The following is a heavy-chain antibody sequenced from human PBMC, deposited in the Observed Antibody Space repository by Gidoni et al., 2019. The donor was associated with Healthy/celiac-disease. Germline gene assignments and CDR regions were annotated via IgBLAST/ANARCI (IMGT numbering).Heavy chain of an antibody. D-gene: IGHD3-9*01. CDR3: ARDNPTIPLHSNSAHSGPWSQFDY. V-gene: IGHV3-30-3*01. J-gene: IGHJ4*02. CDR1: GFTFSSHA. Sequence: QVQLVESGGGVVQPGRSLRLSCAATGFTFSSHAMHWVRQAPGKGLEWVAVISYDGSNKYYADSVKGRFTISRDNSKNTLYLQMNSLRAEDTAVYYCARDNPTIPLHSNSAHSGPWSQFDYWGQGTLVTVSS. CDR2: ISYDGSNK.